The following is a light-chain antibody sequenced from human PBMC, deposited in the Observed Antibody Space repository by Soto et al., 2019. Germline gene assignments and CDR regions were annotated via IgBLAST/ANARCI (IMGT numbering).Light chain of an antibody. CDR1: QSVSSN. Sequence: EIVMTQSPATLSVSPGERDTLSCRASQSVSSNLAWYQQKPGQAPRLLIYGASTRATGIPARFSGSGSGTELTLTISSLQSEDFAVYYCQQYNNWPKITFRQGTRLEIK. V-gene: IGKV3-15*01. CDR3: QQYNNWPKIT. CDR2: GAS. J-gene: IGKJ5*01.